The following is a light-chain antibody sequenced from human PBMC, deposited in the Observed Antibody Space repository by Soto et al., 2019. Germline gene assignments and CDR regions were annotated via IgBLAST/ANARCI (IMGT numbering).Light chain of an antibody. CDR2: GAS. Sequence: EIVLTQSPGTLSLSPGERATLFCRASQSVSSTYLAWYQQKPGQAPRLLIYGASSRAPGIPDRFSGSGSGSDFTLTISRLEPEDFAVYYCQQYGCSITFGQGTRLEIE. CDR1: QSVSSTY. CDR3: QQYGCSIT. J-gene: IGKJ5*01. V-gene: IGKV3-20*01.